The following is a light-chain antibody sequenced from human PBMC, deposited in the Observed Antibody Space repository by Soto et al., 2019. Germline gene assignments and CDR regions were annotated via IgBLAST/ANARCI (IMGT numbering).Light chain of an antibody. CDR3: SSYTSSSTPYV. V-gene: IGLV1-36*01. Sequence: QSVLTQTPSVSAAPRQRVTISCSGSSSNIGNNGVSWYQQLPGKAPKLLIYYDDLLPSGVSDRFSGSKSGTSASLAIGGLQSEDEADYYCSSYTSSSTPYVFGTGTKVTVL. CDR2: YDD. J-gene: IGLJ1*01. CDR1: SSNIGNNG.